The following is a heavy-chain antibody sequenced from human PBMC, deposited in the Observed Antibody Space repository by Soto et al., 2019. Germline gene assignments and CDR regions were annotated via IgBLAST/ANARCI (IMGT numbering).Heavy chain of an antibody. D-gene: IGHD5-18*01. V-gene: IGHV3-33*01. CDR1: GFTFSSYG. Sequence: GGSLRLSCAASGFTFSSYGMHWVRQAPGKGLEWVEVIWFDGSNKYYADSVKGRFTISRDNSQNTLYLQMNSLRAEDTAVYYCARDYSSYGPFDYWGQGTLVTVSS. J-gene: IGHJ4*02. CDR3: ARDYSSYGPFDY. CDR2: IWFDGSNK.